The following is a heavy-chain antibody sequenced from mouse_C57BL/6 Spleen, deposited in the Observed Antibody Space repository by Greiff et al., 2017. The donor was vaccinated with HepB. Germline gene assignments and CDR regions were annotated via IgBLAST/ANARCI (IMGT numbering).Heavy chain of an antibody. V-gene: IGHV1-15*01. J-gene: IGHJ4*01. CDR2: IDPETGGT. CDR3: TRGLLGHYAMDY. D-gene: IGHD2-3*01. Sequence: VQLQQSGAELVRPGASVTLSCKASGYTFTDYEMHWVKQTPVHGLEWIGAIDPETGGTAYNQKFKGKAILTADKSSSTAYMELRGLTSEDSAVYYCTRGLLGHYAMDYWGQGTSVTVSS. CDR1: GYTFTDYE.